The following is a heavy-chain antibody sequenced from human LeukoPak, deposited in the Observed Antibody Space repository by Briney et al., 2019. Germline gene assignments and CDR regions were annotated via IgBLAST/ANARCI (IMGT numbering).Heavy chain of an antibody. CDR3: ARAGNYYDFWSGYYSFDY. V-gene: IGHV3-11*04. CDR2: ISSIGSTI. J-gene: IGHJ4*02. D-gene: IGHD3-3*01. Sequence: GGSLRLSCAASGFTFSDYYMSWIRQAPGKGLEWVSYISSIGSTIYYADSVKGRFTISRDNAKNSLYLQMNSLRAEDTAVYYCARAGNYYDFWSGYYSFDYWGQGTLVTVSS. CDR1: GFTFSDYY.